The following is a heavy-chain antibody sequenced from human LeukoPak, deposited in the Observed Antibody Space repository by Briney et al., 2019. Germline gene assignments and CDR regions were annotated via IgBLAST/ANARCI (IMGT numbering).Heavy chain of an antibody. D-gene: IGHD4-17*01. Sequence: GESLKISCKGSGYTFISYWIGWVRQMPGKGLEWMGVIYPADSDTRYSPSFQGQVTISVDKSISTAYLQWSSLKASDTAMYYCALRFSDAFDVWGQGTLVSVSS. CDR2: IYPADSDT. CDR1: GYTFISYW. V-gene: IGHV5-51*01. CDR3: ALRFSDAFDV. J-gene: IGHJ3*01.